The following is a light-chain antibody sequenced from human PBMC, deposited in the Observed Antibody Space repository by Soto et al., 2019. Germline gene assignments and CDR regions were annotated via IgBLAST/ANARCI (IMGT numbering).Light chain of an antibody. CDR3: AEWDTGRNGHV. CDR1: SPNIGDNT. Sequence: SFLAQPPPAFGSPGRRVPTSFFGRSPNIGDNTISWYQQLPGTAPKLLISRDDQRPSGVPDRFSGSKSGTSGSLAISGLQAEDEADYFCAEWDTGRNGHVFGTGTKVTV. CDR2: RDD. J-gene: IGLJ1*01. V-gene: IGLV1-44*01.